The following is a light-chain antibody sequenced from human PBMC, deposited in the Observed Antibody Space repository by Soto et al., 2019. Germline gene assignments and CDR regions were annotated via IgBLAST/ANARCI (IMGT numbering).Light chain of an antibody. V-gene: IGKV2-28*01. CDR3: QQYDSHPMYT. J-gene: IGKJ2*01. CDR1: ESLLHSNGYNY. Sequence: IVMTQSPLSLPVTPGEPASISCRSSESLLHSNGYNYLDWYLQKPGQSPQLLIYLGSNRASGVPSRFSGSGSGTEFTLTISSLQPDDFATYYCQQYDSHPMYTFGQGTKVDIK. CDR2: LGS.